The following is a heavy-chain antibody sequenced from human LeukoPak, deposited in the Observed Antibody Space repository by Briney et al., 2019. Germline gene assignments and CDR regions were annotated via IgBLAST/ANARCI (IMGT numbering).Heavy chain of an antibody. CDR1: GGSISSGGYY. J-gene: IGHJ4*02. V-gene: IGHV4-30-2*02. CDR2: IYHSGST. D-gene: IGHD6-19*01. Sequence: PSQTLSLTCTVSGGSISSGGYYWSWIRQPPGKGLEWIGYIYHSGSTKYNPSLKSRVTISVDRSKSQFSLKLSSVTAADTAVYYCARSTGWYAFTWGQGILVTVSS. CDR3: ARSTGWYAFT.